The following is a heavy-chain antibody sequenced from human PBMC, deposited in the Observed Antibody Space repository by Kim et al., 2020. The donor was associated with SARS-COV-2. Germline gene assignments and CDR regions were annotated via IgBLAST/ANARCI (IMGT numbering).Heavy chain of an antibody. CDR2: IWYDGSNK. CDR3: ARDSGYYWGFFDY. Sequence: GGSLRLSCAASGFTFSSYGMHWVRQAPGKGLEWVAVIWYDGSNKYYADSVKGRFTISRDNSKNTLYLQMNSLRAEDTAVYYCARDSGYYWGFFDYWGQGTLVTVSS. V-gene: IGHV3-33*01. D-gene: IGHD3-22*01. J-gene: IGHJ4*02. CDR1: GFTFSSYG.